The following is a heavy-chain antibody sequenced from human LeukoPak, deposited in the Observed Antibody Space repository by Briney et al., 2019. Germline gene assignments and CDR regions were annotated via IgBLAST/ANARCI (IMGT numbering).Heavy chain of an antibody. CDR2: ISAYNGNT. D-gene: IGHD2-15*01. CDR1: GYTFTSYD. J-gene: IGHJ4*02. Sequence: ASVKVSCKASGYTFTSYDISWVRQAPGQGLEWMGWISAYNGNTNYAQKLQGRVTMTTDTSTSTAYMELRSLRSDDTAVYYCAREWADGCSGGSCYTFGYWGQGTLVTVSS. CDR3: AREWADGCSGGSCYTFGY. V-gene: IGHV1-18*01.